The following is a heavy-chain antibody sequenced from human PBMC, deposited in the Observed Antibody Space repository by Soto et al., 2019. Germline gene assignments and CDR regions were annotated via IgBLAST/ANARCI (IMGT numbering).Heavy chain of an antibody. D-gene: IGHD2-15*01. Sequence: PGGSLRLSCAASGFTFSSCAMSWVRQTPGKGLEWVSAISGGGSTTYYADSVKGRFTISRDNSKNTLYLQMNSLRAEDTAVYYCAEGLTTRAFDFWGQGTPVTVSS. CDR2: ISGGGSTT. CDR1: GFTFSSCA. J-gene: IGHJ4*02. V-gene: IGHV3-23*01. CDR3: AEGLTTRAFDF.